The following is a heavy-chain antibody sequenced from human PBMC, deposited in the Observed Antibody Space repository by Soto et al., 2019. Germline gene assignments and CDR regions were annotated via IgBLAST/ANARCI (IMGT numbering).Heavy chain of an antibody. CDR3: ARFRRFGGYSGYFDY. CDR1: GFTFSSYA. V-gene: IGHV3-23*01. CDR2: ISGSGGST. J-gene: IGHJ4*02. D-gene: IGHD3-16*01. Sequence: EVQLLESGGGLVQPGGSLRLSCAASGFTFSSYAMSWVRQATGKGLEWVSAISGSGGSTYYADSVKGRFTISRDNSKNTLYLQMNSMRAEDTAVYYCARFRRFGGYSGYFDYWGQGTLVTVSS.